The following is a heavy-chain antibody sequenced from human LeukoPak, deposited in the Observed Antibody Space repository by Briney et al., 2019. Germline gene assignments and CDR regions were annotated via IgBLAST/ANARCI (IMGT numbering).Heavy chain of an antibody. CDR3: ARDYGDPSGSWFDP. V-gene: IGHV4-39*07. CDR2: IYYSGST. CDR1: GDSISSSSYY. D-gene: IGHD4-17*01. Sequence: SETLSLTCAVSGDSISSSSYYWGWIRQPPGEGLEWIGSIYYSGSTYYNPSLKSRVTISVDTSKNQFSLKLSSVTAADTAVYCCARDYGDPSGSWFDPWGQGTLVTVSS. J-gene: IGHJ5*02.